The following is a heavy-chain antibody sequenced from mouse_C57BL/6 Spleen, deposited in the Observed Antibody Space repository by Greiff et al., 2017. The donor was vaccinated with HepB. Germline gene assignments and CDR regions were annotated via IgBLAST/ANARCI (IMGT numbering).Heavy chain of an antibody. CDR2: IDPENGDT. CDR1: GFNIKDDY. V-gene: IGHV14-4*01. D-gene: IGHD1-1*01. J-gene: IGHJ3*01. Sequence: EVQLQQSGAELVRPGASVKLSCTASGFNIKDDYMHWVKQRPEQGLEWIGWIDPENGDTEYASKFQGKATITADTSSNTAYLQLSSLTSEDTAVYYCTCYYGSSYGFAYWGQGTLVTVSA. CDR3: TCYYGSSYGFAY.